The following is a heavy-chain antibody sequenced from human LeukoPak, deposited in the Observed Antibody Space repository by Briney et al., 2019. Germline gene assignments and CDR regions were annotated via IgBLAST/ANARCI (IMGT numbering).Heavy chain of an antibody. V-gene: IGHV3-48*01. CDR2: NSSSSSAI. D-gene: IGHD3-22*01. Sequence: GGSLRLSCVTSGFTFRSYSMNWVRQAPGKGLEWVSYNSSSSSAIYYADSVKGRFTISRDNAKNSLYLQMNSLRAEDTAVYYCARFGPGDYYDSSGYYSPLLDYWGQGTLVTVSS. CDR1: GFTFRSYS. J-gene: IGHJ4*02. CDR3: ARFGPGDYYDSSGYYSPLLDY.